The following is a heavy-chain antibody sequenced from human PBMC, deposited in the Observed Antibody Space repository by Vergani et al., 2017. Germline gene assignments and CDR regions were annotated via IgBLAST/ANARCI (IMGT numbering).Heavy chain of an antibody. D-gene: IGHD6-13*01. Sequence: QVKLQESGPGLVKPSETLSLTCIVSGGSISPYYWSWIRQPAGKGLEWIGSLSTTGGATHASHNPSLKSRVSISVDTSKGQFSLRLTSVTAADSAIYYCAGDTHSWQRADRWGQGLLVSVSS. J-gene: IGHJ5*02. CDR2: LSTTGGA. V-gene: IGHV4-4*07. CDR1: GGSISPYY. CDR3: AGDTHSWQRADR.